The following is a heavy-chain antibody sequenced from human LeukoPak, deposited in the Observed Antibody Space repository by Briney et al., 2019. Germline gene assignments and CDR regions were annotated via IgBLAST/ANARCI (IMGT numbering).Heavy chain of an antibody. CDR2: MNPNSGDT. CDR1: GYTFADHY. D-gene: IGHD4-17*01. J-gene: IGHJ5*02. Sequence: ASVKVSCKASGYTFADHYIHWVRQAPGQGFEWVGWMNPNSGDTNYARSFQGRVTMTRDTSISTAYMDLTRVISNDTAVYYCARARTTVTTRDFDPWGQGTLVTVSS. CDR3: ARARTTVTTRDFDP. V-gene: IGHV1-2*02.